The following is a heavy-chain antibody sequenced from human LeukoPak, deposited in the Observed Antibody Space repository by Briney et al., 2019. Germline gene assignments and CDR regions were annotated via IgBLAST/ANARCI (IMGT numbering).Heavy chain of an antibody. J-gene: IGHJ5*02. CDR3: AKESPVAATGRSWFDP. Sequence: GGSLSLSCAASGFTFSSYAMSWVRQAPGKGLEWVSTITGSGGNTYYADSVKGRFTISGDNSKSTLYLQMNSLRAEDTAIYYCAKESPVAATGRSWFDPWGQGTLVTVSS. CDR1: GFTFSSYA. V-gene: IGHV3-23*01. D-gene: IGHD6-13*01. CDR2: ITGSGGNT.